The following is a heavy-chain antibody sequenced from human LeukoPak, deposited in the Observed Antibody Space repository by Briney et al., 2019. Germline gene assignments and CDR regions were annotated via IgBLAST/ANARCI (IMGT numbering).Heavy chain of an antibody. J-gene: IGHJ4*02. D-gene: IGHD2-15*01. Sequence: SETLSLTCAVYGGSFSGYYWSWIRQPPGKGLEWIGEINHSGSTNYNPSLKSRVTISVDTSKNQFSLKLSSVTAADTAVYYCARFRLGYCSGGSCCSAAGLVDYWGQGTLVTVSS. CDR2: INHSGST. CDR1: GGSFSGYY. CDR3: ARFRLGYCSGGSCCSAAGLVDY. V-gene: IGHV4-34*01.